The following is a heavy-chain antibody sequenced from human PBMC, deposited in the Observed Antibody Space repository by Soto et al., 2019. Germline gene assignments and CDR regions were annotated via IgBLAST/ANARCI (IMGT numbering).Heavy chain of an antibody. Sequence: ASVKVSCKVSGYTLTELSMHWVRQAPGKGLEWMGGFDPEDGETIYAQKFQGRVTMTEDTSTDTAYMELSSLRSEDTAVYYCATGGSKRLTMVRGVDRPEKNWFDPWGQGTLVTVSS. CDR2: FDPEDGET. J-gene: IGHJ5*02. D-gene: IGHD3-10*01. CDR1: GYTLTELS. V-gene: IGHV1-24*01. CDR3: ATGGSKRLTMVRGVDRPEKNWFDP.